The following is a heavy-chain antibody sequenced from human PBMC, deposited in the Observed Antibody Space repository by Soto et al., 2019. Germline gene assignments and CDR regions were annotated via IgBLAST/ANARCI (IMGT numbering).Heavy chain of an antibody. D-gene: IGHD6-6*01. V-gene: IGHV5-51*01. J-gene: IGHJ6*02. CDR1: GYSFTSYW. CDR2: IYPGDSDT. Sequence: GESLKISCKGSGYSFTSYWIGWVRQMPGKGLEWIGIIYPGDSDTRYSPSFQGPVTIPPDKSISTAYLQWSSLKAPDPAMYYCAGRSGSSSSDYYYYGMDVWGQGTTVTVSS. CDR3: AGRSGSSSSDYYYYGMDV.